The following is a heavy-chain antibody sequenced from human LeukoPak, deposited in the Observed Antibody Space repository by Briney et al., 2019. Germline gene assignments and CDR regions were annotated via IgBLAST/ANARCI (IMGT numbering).Heavy chain of an antibody. CDR3: ARLDGSLAHISGSYPDF. J-gene: IGHJ4*02. Sequence: SETLSLTCTVSGASMTSHYCTWIRHPPGKGLEWIGCLYDSGSTNYSPSLKSRVTISKDAPKNQFSLKLSSVTAADTAVYYCARLDGSLAHISGSYPDFWGQGILVTVSS. CDR2: LYDSGST. D-gene: IGHD3-10*01. V-gene: IGHV4-59*08. CDR1: GASMTSHY.